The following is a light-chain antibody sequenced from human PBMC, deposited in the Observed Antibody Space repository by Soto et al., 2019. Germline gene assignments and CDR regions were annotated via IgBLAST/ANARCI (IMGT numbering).Light chain of an antibody. CDR3: QQYYSTPPT. CDR1: QSVLYSSNNKNY. Sequence: DIVMTQSPDSLAVSLGERATINCKSSQSVLYSSNNKNYLAWYQQKPGQPPKELIYWASTRESGVPDRFSGSGSRTDFTLTISSLQDEDVAVYYCQQYYSTPPTFGGGTKVEIK. J-gene: IGKJ4*01. V-gene: IGKV4-1*01. CDR2: WAS.